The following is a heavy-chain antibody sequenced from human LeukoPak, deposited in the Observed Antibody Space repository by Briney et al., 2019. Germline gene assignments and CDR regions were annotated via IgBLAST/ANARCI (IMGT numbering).Heavy chain of an antibody. CDR3: ARVDRWTRRDGYNFVDY. Sequence: PGGSLRLSCAASGYTFSSYWMHWVRQAPGKGLVWVSRINSDGSSTSYADSVKGRFTISRDNAKNTLYLQMNSLRAEDTAVYYCARVDRWTRRDGYNFVDYWGQGTLVTVSS. V-gene: IGHV3-74*01. J-gene: IGHJ4*02. D-gene: IGHD5-24*01. CDR2: INSDGSST. CDR1: GYTFSSYW.